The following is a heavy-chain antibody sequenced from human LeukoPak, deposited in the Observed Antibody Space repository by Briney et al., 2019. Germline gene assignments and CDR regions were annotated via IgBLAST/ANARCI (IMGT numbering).Heavy chain of an antibody. CDR3: ARDERAYYSDSGSSSPRDYYYYYMDV. CDR2: ISSSGSTI. D-gene: IGHD3-10*01. Sequence: GGSLRLSCAASGFTFSSYEMNWVRQAPGKGLEWVSYISSSGSTIYYADSVKGRFTISRDNAKNSLYLQMNSLRVEDTAVYYCARDERAYYSDSGSSSPRDYYYYYMDVWGKGITVTVSS. V-gene: IGHV3-48*03. CDR1: GFTFSSYE. J-gene: IGHJ6*03.